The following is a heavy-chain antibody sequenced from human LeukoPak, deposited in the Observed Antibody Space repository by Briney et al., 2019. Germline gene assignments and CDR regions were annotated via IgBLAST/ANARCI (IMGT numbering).Heavy chain of an antibody. CDR3: ARWTGSEYFQH. CDR2: IYYSGRT. CDR1: GGSISSSSYY. D-gene: IGHD3-10*01. V-gene: IGHV4-39*01. Sequence: SETLSLTCTVSGGSISSSSYYWGWIRQPPGKGLEWIGSIYYSGRTNYNPSLKSRVTISVDTSKNQFSLKLSSVTAADTAVYYCARWTGSEYFQHWGQGTLVTVSS. J-gene: IGHJ1*01.